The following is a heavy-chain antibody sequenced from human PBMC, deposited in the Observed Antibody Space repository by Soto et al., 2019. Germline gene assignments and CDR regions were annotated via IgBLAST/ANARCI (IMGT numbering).Heavy chain of an antibody. Sequence: ASVKVSCKASGYTFTAFYMNWVRQAPGQGLEWMGWVNPNTGVTKYAQKFQGWVTMTRDTSISTAYMELSRLRSDDTVVYYCARSYYDSSGYGYYFDYWGQGTLVTVSS. CDR3: ARSYYDSSGYGYYFDY. J-gene: IGHJ4*02. CDR1: GYTFTAFY. CDR2: VNPNTGVT. D-gene: IGHD3-22*01. V-gene: IGHV1-2*04.